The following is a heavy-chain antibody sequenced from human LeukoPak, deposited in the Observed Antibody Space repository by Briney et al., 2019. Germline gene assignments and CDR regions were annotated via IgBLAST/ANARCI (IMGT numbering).Heavy chain of an antibody. V-gene: IGHV3-48*01. CDR1: GLTLSSYN. J-gene: IGHJ3*02. CDR3: ARAGLGYDFWSGAADAFDI. D-gene: IGHD3-3*01. Sequence: GGSLRLSCGTSGLTLSSYNMNWVRQAPGKGLEWVSYISSSSSTIYYAHSVKGRFPISRDNAKNSLYLQMNTRRPEDRSVYHCARAGLGYDFWSGAADAFDIWGQGTMVTVSS. CDR2: ISSSSSTI.